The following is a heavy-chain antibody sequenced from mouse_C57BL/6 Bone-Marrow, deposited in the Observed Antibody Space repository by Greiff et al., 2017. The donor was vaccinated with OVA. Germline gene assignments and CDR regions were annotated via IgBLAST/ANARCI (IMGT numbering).Heavy chain of an antibody. J-gene: IGHJ1*03. CDR2: ISYDGSN. V-gene: IGHV3-6*01. D-gene: IGHD1-1*01. Sequence: EVQLQESGPGLVKPSQSLSLTCSVTGYSITSGYYWNWIRQFPGNKLEWMGYISYDGSNNYNPSLKNRIPITRDTSTNQIYLKLKSVTTEDTATYYCASDYYGSPYWYCDVWGTGTTVTVSS. CDR1: GYSITSGYY. CDR3: ASDYYGSPYWYCDV.